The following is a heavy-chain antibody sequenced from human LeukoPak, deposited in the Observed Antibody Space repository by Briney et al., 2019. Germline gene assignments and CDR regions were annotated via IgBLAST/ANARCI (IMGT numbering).Heavy chain of an antibody. Sequence: PGGSLRLFCAASGFTFTTYAMTWVRQAPGKGLGWVSTISGGGGITYYADSVKGRFTISRDNSKNTLYLQMNSLRAEDTAVFYCAKNGYSNGIYDAFDIWGQGTMVTVSS. J-gene: IGHJ3*02. V-gene: IGHV3-23*01. CDR2: ISGGGGIT. CDR3: AKNGYSNGIYDAFDI. D-gene: IGHD4-11*01. CDR1: GFTFTTYA.